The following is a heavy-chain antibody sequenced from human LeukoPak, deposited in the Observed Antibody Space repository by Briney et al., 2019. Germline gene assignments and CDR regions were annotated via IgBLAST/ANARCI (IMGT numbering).Heavy chain of an antibody. CDR3: ARSNPDGGYSYGTYYAWFDP. V-gene: IGHV1-69*01. D-gene: IGHD5-18*01. J-gene: IGHJ5*02. Sequence: SVKVSCKASGGTFSSYAISWVRQAPGQGLEWMGGIIPIFGTANYAQKFQGRVTITADESTSTAYMVLRSLRSEDTALYYCARSNPDGGYSYGTYYAWFDPWGQGTLVTVSS. CDR1: GGTFSSYA. CDR2: IIPIFGTA.